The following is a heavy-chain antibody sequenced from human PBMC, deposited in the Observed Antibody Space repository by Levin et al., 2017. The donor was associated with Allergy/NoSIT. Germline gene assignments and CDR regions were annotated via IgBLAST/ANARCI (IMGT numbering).Heavy chain of an antibody. CDR1: GFTFSSYA. V-gene: IGHV3-23*01. J-gene: IGHJ3*02. D-gene: IGHD3-10*01. CDR2: ISGSDGNT. CDR3: AKDFRVDYYGSGDAFDI. Sequence: ASVKVSCAASGFTFSSYAMSWVRQAPGKGLEWVSAISGSDGNTYYADSVKGRFTISRDNSKNTLYLQMNSLRAEDTAVYYCAKDFRVDYYGSGDAFDIWGQGTMVTVSS.